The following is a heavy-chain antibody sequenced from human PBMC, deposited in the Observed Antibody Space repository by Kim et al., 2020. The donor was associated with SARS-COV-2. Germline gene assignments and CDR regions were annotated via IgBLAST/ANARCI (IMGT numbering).Heavy chain of an antibody. CDR3: ASNYYGSGSYSYFDY. J-gene: IGHJ4*02. D-gene: IGHD3-10*01. CDR2: IIPIFGTA. V-gene: IGHV1-69*13. CDR1: GGTFSSYA. Sequence: SVKVSCKASGGTFSSYAISWVRQAPGQGLEWMGGIIPIFGTANYAQKFQGRVTITADESTSTAYMELSSLRSEDTAVYYCASNYYGSGSYSYFDYWGQGTLVTVSS.